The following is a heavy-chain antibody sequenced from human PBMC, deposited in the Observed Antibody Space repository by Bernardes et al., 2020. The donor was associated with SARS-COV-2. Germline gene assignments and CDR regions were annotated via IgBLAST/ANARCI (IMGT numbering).Heavy chain of an antibody. D-gene: IGHD3-10*01. J-gene: IGHJ6*02. V-gene: IGHV3-11*06. CDR1: GFSLSDYY. CDR3: ARHRNSGINSYGAYYYGLDV. Sequence: GGSLRLSCAASGFSLSDYYMNWVRQAPGKGLQFVSSMDSSSRYGKYADSVRGRFIVSRDNAKSSMYLQMNSLTVEDTAVYYCARHRNSGINSYGAYYYGLDVWGQGTTVIVSS. CDR2: MDSSSRYG.